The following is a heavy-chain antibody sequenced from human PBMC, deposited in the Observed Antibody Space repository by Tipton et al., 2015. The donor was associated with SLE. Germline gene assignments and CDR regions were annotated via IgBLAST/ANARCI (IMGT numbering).Heavy chain of an antibody. CDR3: ARGGYYYDSSGYSRVDY. Sequence: SLRLSCAASGFTFSSYWMSWIRQAPGKGLEWVSYISSSSSYTNYADSVKGRFTISRDNAKNSLYLQMNSLRAEDTAVYYCARGGYYYDSSGYSRVDYWGQGTLVTVSS. CDR1: GFTFSSYW. J-gene: IGHJ4*02. V-gene: IGHV3-11*05. D-gene: IGHD3-22*01. CDR2: ISSSSSYT.